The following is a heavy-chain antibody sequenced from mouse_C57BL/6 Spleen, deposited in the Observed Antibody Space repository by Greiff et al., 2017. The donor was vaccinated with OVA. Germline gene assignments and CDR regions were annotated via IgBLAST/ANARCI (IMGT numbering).Heavy chain of an antibody. D-gene: IGHD1-1*01. J-gene: IGHJ2*01. Sequence: VQLQQPGAELVRPGSSVKLSCKASGYTFTSYWMDWVKQRPGQGLEWIGNIYPSDSETHYNQKFKDKATLTVDKSSSTAYMQLSSLTSEDSAVYYCAITTVVDYWGQGTTLTVSS. CDR2: IYPSDSET. CDR1: GYTFTSYW. CDR3: AITTVVDY. V-gene: IGHV1-61*01.